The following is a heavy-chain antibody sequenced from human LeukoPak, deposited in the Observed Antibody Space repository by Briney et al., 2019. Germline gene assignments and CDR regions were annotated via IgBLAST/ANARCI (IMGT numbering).Heavy chain of an antibody. D-gene: IGHD3-10*01. J-gene: IGHJ4*02. CDR1: GGSISSSSYY. CDR2: IYYSGST. Sequence: SETLSLTCTVSGGSISSSSYYWGWIRQPPGKGLEWIGSIYYSGSTYYNPSLKSRVTISVDTSKNQFSLKLSSVTAADTAVYYCARTYYYGSGNCDYWGQGTLVNVSS. V-gene: IGHV4-39*07. CDR3: ARTYYYGSGNCDY.